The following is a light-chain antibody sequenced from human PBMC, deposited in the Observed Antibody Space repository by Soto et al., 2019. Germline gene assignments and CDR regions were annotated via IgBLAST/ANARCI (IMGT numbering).Light chain of an antibody. Sequence: QSVLTQPASASGSPGQSVTVSCTGSSSDVGTYNLVSWYQQHPGRVPKLLIYEVNKRPSGVSNRFSGSKSGNTASLTISGLQAEDEADHYCCSYAGSSTYYVFGTGTKVTVL. V-gene: IGLV2-23*02. CDR3: CSYAGSSTYYV. J-gene: IGLJ1*01. CDR1: SSDVGTYNL. CDR2: EVN.